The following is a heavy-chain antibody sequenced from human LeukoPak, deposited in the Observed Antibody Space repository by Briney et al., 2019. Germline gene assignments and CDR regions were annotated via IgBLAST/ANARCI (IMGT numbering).Heavy chain of an antibody. CDR3: AKRTDTSGNRGGALDI. CDR1: GFTFGDYA. V-gene: IGHV3-23*01. D-gene: IGHD3-22*01. CDR2: ISDSGSGT. J-gene: IGHJ3*02. Sequence: GGSLRLSCTASGFTFGDYAMSWFRQAPGKGLEWVSSISDSGSGTYYADSVKGRFTISRDNSKNTLYLQMNSLRAEDTAVYYCAKRTDTSGNRGGALDIWGQGTMVAVSS.